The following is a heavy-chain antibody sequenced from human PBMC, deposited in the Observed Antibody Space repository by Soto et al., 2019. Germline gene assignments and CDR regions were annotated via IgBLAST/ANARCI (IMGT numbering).Heavy chain of an antibody. V-gene: IGHV3-30-3*01. CDR1: GFTFSSYA. Sequence: QVQLVESGGGVVQPGRSLRLSCAASGFTFSSYAMHWVRQAPGKGLEWVAVISYDGSNKYYADSVKGRFTISRDNSENALYLQMNSLRAEDTAVYYCARDSLGEWGNFDYWGQGTLGNGSS. J-gene: IGHJ4*02. CDR2: ISYDGSNK. CDR3: ARDSLGEWGNFDY. D-gene: IGHD3-10*01.